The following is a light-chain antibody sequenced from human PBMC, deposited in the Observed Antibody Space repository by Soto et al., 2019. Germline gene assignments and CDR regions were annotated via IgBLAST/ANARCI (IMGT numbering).Light chain of an antibody. V-gene: IGKV1-27*01. Sequence: DTQMTQSPSSLSASVVERVTITCRATQGISNYLAWYQQRPGKVPNLLIYAASTLHSGVPSRFSGSGSGTDFTLTIRSLQPEDVATYYCQKYNSAPWTFGQGTKVEIK. CDR2: AAS. J-gene: IGKJ1*01. CDR3: QKYNSAPWT. CDR1: QGISNY.